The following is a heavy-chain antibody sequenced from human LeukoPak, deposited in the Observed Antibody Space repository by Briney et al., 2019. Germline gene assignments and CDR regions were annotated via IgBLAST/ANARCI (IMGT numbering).Heavy chain of an antibody. CDR1: GFTFSSYW. D-gene: IGHD3-10*01. V-gene: IGHV3-7*01. CDR3: ARDPDPGYFDY. J-gene: IGHJ4*02. CDR2: INHNGNVN. Sequence: GGSLRLSCAASGFTFSSYWMNWARQAPGKGLEWVASINHNGNVNYYVDSVKGRFTISRDNAKNSLYLQMNSLRAEDTAVYYCARDPDPGYFDYWGQGTLVTVSS.